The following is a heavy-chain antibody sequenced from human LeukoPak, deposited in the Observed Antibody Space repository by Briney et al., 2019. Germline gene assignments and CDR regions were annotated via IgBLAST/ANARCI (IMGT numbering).Heavy chain of an antibody. J-gene: IGHJ3*02. V-gene: IGHV5-51*01. Sequence: GESLKISCKGSGYSFTSYWIGWVRQMPGKGREWMGIIYPGDSDTRYSPPFQGQVTISADKAISTAYLQWSSLKASDTAMYYCASQITYDSSGYYQGVLLAFDIWGQGTMVTVSS. CDR2: IYPGDSDT. CDR1: GYSFTSYW. D-gene: IGHD3-22*01. CDR3: ASQITYDSSGYYQGVLLAFDI.